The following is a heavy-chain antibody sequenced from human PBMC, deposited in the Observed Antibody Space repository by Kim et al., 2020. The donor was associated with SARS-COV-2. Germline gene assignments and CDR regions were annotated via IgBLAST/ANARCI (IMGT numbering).Heavy chain of an antibody. CDR3: ATYQGYCGAAGCYTYFDP. CDR2: IYSSGST. J-gene: IGHJ5*02. Sequence: SETLSLTCTVSGGSISTPSRYWGWIRQPPGKGLEWIGCIYSSGSTYYNPSLKSRVTISGDTSNNQVSLKLSSVTAADTAVYYCATYQGYCGAAGCYTYFDPWGQGTLVTVS. D-gene: IGHD2-15*01. V-gene: IGHV4-39*01. CDR1: GGSISTPSRY.